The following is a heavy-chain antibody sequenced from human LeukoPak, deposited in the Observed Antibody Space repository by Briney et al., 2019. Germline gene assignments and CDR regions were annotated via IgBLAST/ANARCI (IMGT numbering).Heavy chain of an antibody. J-gene: IGHJ4*02. CDR3: ARVGDILTGYPYYFDY. Sequence: ASVKVSCKASGYTFTRYGISGVRQAPGQGLEWMGWISAYNGNTNYAQKLQGRVTMTTDTSTSTAYMELRSLRSDDTAVYHCARVGDILTGYPYYFDYWGQGTLVTVSS. D-gene: IGHD3-9*01. CDR1: GYTFTRYG. V-gene: IGHV1-18*01. CDR2: ISAYNGNT.